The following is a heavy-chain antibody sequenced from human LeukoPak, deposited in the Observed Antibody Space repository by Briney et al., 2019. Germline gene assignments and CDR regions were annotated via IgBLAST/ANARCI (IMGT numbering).Heavy chain of an antibody. CDR3: ARLSIGRDSSGYYDY. J-gene: IGHJ4*02. CDR2: INPNSGGT. CDR1: GYTFTGYY. V-gene: IGHV1-2*04. D-gene: IGHD3-22*01. Sequence: ASVKVSCKASGYTFTGYYMHWVRQAPGQGLGWMGWINPNSGGTNYAQKFQGWVTMTRDTSISTAYMELSRLRSDDTAVYYCARLSIGRDSSGYYDYWGQGTLVTVSS.